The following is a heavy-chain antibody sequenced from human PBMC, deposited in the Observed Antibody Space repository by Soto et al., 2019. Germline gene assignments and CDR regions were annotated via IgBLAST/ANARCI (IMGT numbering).Heavy chain of an antibody. CDR3: ARGGGVGVAGSAAFDM. J-gene: IGHJ3*02. D-gene: IGHD3-3*01. V-gene: IGHV1-2*02. CDR1: GYPVTAYY. Sequence: QLHLVQSGAVVKKPGASVTVSCSASGYPVTAYYMHWVRQAPGRGLEWMGGINPATGAAKYTQTFQGRVTMTRDKSTSTVFMEPGGLTSEDTAVFYCARGGGVGVAGSAAFDMWGQGTLVTVSS. CDR2: INPATGAA.